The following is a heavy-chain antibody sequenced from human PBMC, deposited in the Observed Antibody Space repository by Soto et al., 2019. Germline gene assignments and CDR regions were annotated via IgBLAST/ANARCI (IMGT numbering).Heavy chain of an antibody. CDR1: GFTFSSYS. D-gene: IGHD2-15*01. CDR2: ISSSSSYI. Sequence: VQLVESGGGLVKPGGSLRLSCAASGFTFSSYSMNWVRQAPGKGLEWVSSISSSSSYIYYADSVKGRLTISRDNAKNSLYPEMTRLRAEDTSVYYCASAEDTEGGKDAFDLWGQGTMVTVSS. CDR3: ASAEDTEGGKDAFDL. J-gene: IGHJ3*01. V-gene: IGHV3-21*01.